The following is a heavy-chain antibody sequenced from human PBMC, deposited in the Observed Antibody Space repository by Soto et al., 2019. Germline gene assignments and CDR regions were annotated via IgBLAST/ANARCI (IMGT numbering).Heavy chain of an antibody. J-gene: IGHJ5*02. CDR2: INVYNGNT. D-gene: IGHD3-10*01. CDR1: GYTFTNYG. CDR3: ARGVGSGSYYNKYNWFDP. V-gene: IGHV1-18*01. Sequence: QVQLVQSGGEVKKPGASVKVSCKASGYTFTNYGISWVRQAPGQGLEWMGWINVYNGNTKYAQKVQGRVTMTTETSTSTAYMEMRRLRSDDTAVYYCARGVGSGSYYNKYNWFDPWGQGTLVTVSS.